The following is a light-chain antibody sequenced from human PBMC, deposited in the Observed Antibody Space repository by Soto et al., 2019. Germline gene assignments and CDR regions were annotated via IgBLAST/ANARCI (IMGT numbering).Light chain of an antibody. Sequence: IVMTQSLHTLSVCPGERATLSCRASQSIGLAIAWYQHKPGQAPRLLIFDASQRATGIPARFRGSGSGTDFTLSISSLEPEDFAVYYCQQRTDRPPWTFGQGTKADIK. CDR1: QSIGLA. J-gene: IGKJ1*01. CDR2: DAS. V-gene: IGKV3-11*01. CDR3: QQRTDRPPWT.